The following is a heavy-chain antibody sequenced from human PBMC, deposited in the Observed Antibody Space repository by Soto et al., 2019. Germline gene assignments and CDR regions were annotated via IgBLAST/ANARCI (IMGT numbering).Heavy chain of an antibody. CDR2: INTSGGST. D-gene: IGHD2-2*01. CDR3: AKGVSSSSTIDS. CDR1: GFTFSSYA. Sequence: EVQLLESGGGLVQPGGSLRLSCAASGFTFSSYAMSWVRQAPGKGLEWVSGINTSGGSTYYADSVKGRFTISRDNSKNTLYLQMNSLRAEDTAVYYCAKGVSSSSTIDSWGQGTLVTVSS. J-gene: IGHJ4*02. V-gene: IGHV3-23*01.